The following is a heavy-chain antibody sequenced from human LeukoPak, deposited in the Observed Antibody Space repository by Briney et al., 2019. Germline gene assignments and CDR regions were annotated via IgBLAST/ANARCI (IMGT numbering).Heavy chain of an antibody. J-gene: IGHJ4*02. D-gene: IGHD6-6*01. CDR3: ASGPGYSSPSW. Sequence: PSETLSLTCTVTGDSISSRNYYWGWIRQPPGKGLEWIGSMYYSGNTYYNPSLKSRVIISIDTSKNQFTLKLSSVTAADTAVYYCASGPGYSSPSWWGQGILVTVSS. CDR2: MYYSGNT. V-gene: IGHV4-39*01. CDR1: GDSISSRNYY.